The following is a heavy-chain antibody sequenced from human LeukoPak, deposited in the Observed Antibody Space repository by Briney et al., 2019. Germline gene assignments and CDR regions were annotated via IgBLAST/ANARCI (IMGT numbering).Heavy chain of an antibody. Sequence: ASVKVSSKASGYTFTVYYMHWVRPAPGQGVEWMGWTNPNSGGTNYAQKFQGRVTMTRDTSITTAYMELSRLSSDDTAVYYCARHPGKVTNDWYFNLWGRGTLVTVSS. V-gene: IGHV1-2*02. CDR1: GYTFTVYY. D-gene: IGHD4-23*01. J-gene: IGHJ2*01. CDR2: TNPNSGGT. CDR3: ARHPGKVTNDWYFNL.